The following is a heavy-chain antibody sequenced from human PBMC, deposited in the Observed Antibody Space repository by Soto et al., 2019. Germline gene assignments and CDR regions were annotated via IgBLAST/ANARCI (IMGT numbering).Heavy chain of an antibody. V-gene: IGHV3-9*01. CDR2: ISWNSGTI. Sequence: EVQLVESGGDLVQPGRSLRLSCEASGFTFHDHAMHWVRHAPGKGLEWVSGISWNSGTIDYADSVRGRFTISRDNAKNSLYLQMNSLRPEDTALYYCAKGGAYGSGTFDYWDQGTLVTVSS. CDR3: AKGGAYGSGTFDY. CDR1: GFTFHDHA. J-gene: IGHJ4*02. D-gene: IGHD3-10*01.